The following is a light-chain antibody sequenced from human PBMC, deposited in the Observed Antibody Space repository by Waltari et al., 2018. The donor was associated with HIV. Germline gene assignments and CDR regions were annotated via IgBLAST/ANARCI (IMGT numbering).Light chain of an antibody. J-gene: IGLJ1*01. Sequence: QSALTQPASVSGSPGQSITISCTGTSSDVGSTKYVSWHQQYPGEAPKLIILDVSDRPSGISNRFSGSKSGNMASLTISGLQTEDEADYYCSSYTSSSTYVFGTGTRVTVL. CDR2: DVS. CDR3: SSYTSSSTYV. CDR1: SSDVGSTKY. V-gene: IGLV2-14*03.